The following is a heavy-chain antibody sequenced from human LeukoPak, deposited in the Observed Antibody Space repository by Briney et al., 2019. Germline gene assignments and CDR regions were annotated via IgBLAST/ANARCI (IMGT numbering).Heavy chain of an antibody. D-gene: IGHD3-16*01. J-gene: IGHJ4*02. CDR2: ISRSSSDI. V-gene: IGHV3-21*01. CDR1: EFPFSSYT. Sequence: GGSLRLSCAASEFPFSSYTMHWVRRAPGKGLEWVSSISRSSSDIHYAFSLKGRFTISRDNAKNSLYLQMNSLRAEDTAVYYCAGGSGTYSPDYWGQGILVTVSS. CDR3: AGGSGTYSPDY.